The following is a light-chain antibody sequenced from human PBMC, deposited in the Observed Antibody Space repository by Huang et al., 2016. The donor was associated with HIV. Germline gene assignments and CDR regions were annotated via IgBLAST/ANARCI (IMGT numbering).Light chain of an antibody. Sequence: EIVMTQSPATLSVSPGERATLSCRAIQNVGNNVAWYQHNHGQAPRLLSYAAYTRAGVIPARFSGSGSGTEFTLTISSLQSEDFAFYYCQQYYKWLLYTFGPGTKVDVK. CDR1: QNVGNN. CDR3: QQYYKWLLYT. CDR2: AAY. V-gene: IGKV3-15*01. J-gene: IGKJ3*01.